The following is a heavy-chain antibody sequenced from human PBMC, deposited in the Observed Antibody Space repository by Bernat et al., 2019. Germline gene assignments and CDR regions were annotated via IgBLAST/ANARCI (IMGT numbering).Heavy chain of an antibody. CDR1: GFTFSSYG. CDR3: ARVPGGQSGYEAPRWIVSRVNDAFDI. J-gene: IGHJ3*02. V-gene: IGHV3-33*01. D-gene: IGHD5-12*01. CDR2: IWYDGSNK. Sequence: QVQLVESGGGVVQPGRSLRLSCAASGFTFSSYGMHWVRQAPGKGLEWVAVIWYDGSNKYYADSVKGRFTISRDNSKNTLYLQMNSLRAEDTAVYYCARVPGGQSGYEAPRWIVSRVNDAFDIWGQGTMVTVSS.